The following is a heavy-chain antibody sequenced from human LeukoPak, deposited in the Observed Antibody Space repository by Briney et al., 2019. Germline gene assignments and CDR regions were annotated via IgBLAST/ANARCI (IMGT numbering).Heavy chain of an antibody. V-gene: IGHV3-33*08. CDR2: IWYDGSNK. CDR1: GFTFSSYT. D-gene: IGHD3-22*01. Sequence: GRSLRVSCAASGFTFSSYTMHWVRQAPGKGLEWVAVIWYDGSNKYYADSVKGRFTISRDNSKNTLYLQMNSLRAEDTAVYYCAREEYDSSGYSRFDPWGQGTLVTVSS. J-gene: IGHJ5*02. CDR3: AREEYDSSGYSRFDP.